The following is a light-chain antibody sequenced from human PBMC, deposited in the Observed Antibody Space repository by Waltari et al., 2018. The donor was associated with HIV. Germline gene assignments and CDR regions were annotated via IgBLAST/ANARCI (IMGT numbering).Light chain of an antibody. Sequence: QSALTQPASVSGSPGQSITISCTGTSGAVGGYNYVSWYQQPPGNAPNLMSYSVTARPSGVSKRFSGSKSGNTASLTISGLQPEDEADYYCYSYAGANTFGVFGGGTKLTVL. CDR3: YSYAGANTFGV. J-gene: IGLJ3*02. CDR1: SGAVGGYNY. V-gene: IGLV2-23*02. CDR2: SVT.